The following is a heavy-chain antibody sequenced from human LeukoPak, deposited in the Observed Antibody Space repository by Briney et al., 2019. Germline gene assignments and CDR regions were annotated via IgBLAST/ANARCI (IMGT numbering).Heavy chain of an antibody. CDR2: IKQDGSEK. D-gene: IGHD7-27*01. Sequence: PGGSLRLSCAPSGFTFSRHGMHWVRQAPGKGLEWVANIKQDGSEKYYVDSVKGRFTISRDNPKNSLYLQMNSLRAEDTAVYYCARPLGKGQDYWGQGTLVTVSS. V-gene: IGHV3-7*03. J-gene: IGHJ4*02. CDR3: ARPLGKGQDY. CDR1: GFTFSRHG.